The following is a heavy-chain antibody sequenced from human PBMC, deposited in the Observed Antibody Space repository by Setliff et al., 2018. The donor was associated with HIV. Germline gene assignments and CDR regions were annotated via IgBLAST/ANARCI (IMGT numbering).Heavy chain of an antibody. J-gene: IGHJ4*02. CDR1: GASVSTIDYY. CDR2: IYYAGNT. D-gene: IGHD4-17*01. CDR3: ARHSRTAVPTIDY. V-gene: IGHV4-39*01. Sequence: PSETLSLTCTVSGASVSTIDYYWGWVRPSPRAGLEWIADIYYAGNTYYNPSLKSRATISIDTSRNQFALKVTSLTAADTAVYYCARHSRTAVPTIDYWGQGNLVTVFS.